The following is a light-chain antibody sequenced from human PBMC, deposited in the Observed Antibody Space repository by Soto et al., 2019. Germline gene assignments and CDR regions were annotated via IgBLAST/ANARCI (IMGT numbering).Light chain of an antibody. CDR2: GAS. CDR1: QSVSSSY. V-gene: IGKV3-20*01. J-gene: IGKJ3*01. CDR3: QQYGSSIFT. Sequence: EIVLTQSPGTLSLSPGERATLSCRASQSVSSSYLAWYQQKPGQAPRLLIYGASGRATGIPDRFSGSGSGTAFTLTSSRLEPEDFAVYYCQQYGSSIFTFGPGTKVD.